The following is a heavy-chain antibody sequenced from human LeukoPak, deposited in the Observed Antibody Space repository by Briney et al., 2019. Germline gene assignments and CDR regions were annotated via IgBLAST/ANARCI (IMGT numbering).Heavy chain of an antibody. V-gene: IGHV3-9*01. CDR1: GFTFDDYA. CDR3: AKDTGFFDGFDV. CDR2: ISWNSGSI. Sequence: GGSLRLPCAATGFTFDDYAMHWVRQVPGKGLEWVSGISWNSGSIGYADSVKGRFTISRDNSKNSLYLQMDSLRVEDTALYYCAKDTGFFDGFDVWGQGTMVAVSS. J-gene: IGHJ3*01. D-gene: IGHD3-10*01.